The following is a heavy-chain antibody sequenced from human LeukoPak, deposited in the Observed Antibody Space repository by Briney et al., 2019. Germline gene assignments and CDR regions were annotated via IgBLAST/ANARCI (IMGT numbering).Heavy chain of an antibody. J-gene: IGHJ4*02. CDR1: GFTFSSYS. D-gene: IGHD2-2*01. Sequence: GGSLRLSCAASGFTFSSYSMNWVRQAPGKGLEWISYLSGSSSTIYYADSVKGRFTISRDNAKNSLYLQMNSLRVEDTAVYYCAKSSYCSSTSCYLPLDYWGQGTLVSVSS. V-gene: IGHV3-48*01. CDR2: LSGSSSTI. CDR3: AKSSYCSSTSCYLPLDY.